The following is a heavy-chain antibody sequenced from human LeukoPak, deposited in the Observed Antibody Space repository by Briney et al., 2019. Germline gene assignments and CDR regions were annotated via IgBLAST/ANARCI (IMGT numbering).Heavy chain of an antibody. Sequence: ASVKVSCKASGYTFTIYGISWVRQAPGQGLEWMGWISAYNGNTNYAQKLQGRVTMTTDTSTSTAYMELSSLRSADTAVYYCVRVWAPGVVRWYSYYYMDVWGKGTTVTVSS. D-gene: IGHD3-3*01. CDR3: VRVWAPGVVRWYSYYYMDV. CDR2: ISAYNGNT. V-gene: IGHV1-18*01. CDR1: GYTFTIYG. J-gene: IGHJ6*03.